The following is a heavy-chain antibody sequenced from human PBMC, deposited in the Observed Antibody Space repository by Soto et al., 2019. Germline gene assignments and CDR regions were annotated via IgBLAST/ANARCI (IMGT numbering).Heavy chain of an antibody. CDR2: IYYSGST. Sequence: QVQLQESGPGLVKPSQTLSLTCTVSGGSIGSGGYYWSWIRQHPGKGLEWIGYIYYSGSTYYNPSLKSRVTISVHTSKNQFSLKLSSVTASYTAVYYCAREGGIVGATAADYWGQGTLVTVSS. CDR3: AREGGIVGATAADY. D-gene: IGHD1-26*01. CDR1: GGSIGSGGYY. J-gene: IGHJ4*02. V-gene: IGHV4-31*03.